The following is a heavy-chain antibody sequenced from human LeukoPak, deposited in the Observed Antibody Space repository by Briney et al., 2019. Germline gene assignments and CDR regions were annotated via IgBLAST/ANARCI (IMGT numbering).Heavy chain of an antibody. V-gene: IGHV1-18*01. CDR3: ARQAVTTGWYFDY. D-gene: IGHD4-17*01. CDR1: GYTFTSYG. Sequence: EASVKVSCKASGYTFTSYGISWVRQAPGQGLEWMGWISAYNGNTNYAQKLQGRVTMTRDTSTSTVYMDLSSLRSDDTAVYYCARQAVTTGWYFDYWGQGTLVAVSS. CDR2: ISAYNGNT. J-gene: IGHJ4*02.